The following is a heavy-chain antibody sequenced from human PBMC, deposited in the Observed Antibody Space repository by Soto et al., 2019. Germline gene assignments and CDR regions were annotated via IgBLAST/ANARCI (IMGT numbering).Heavy chain of an antibody. CDR3: ARDGAATGSVYLDY. Sequence: SETLSLTCTVSGDSISAYFWTWIRQPPGKGLEWIGYISYSGSTNYNSSLKSRVTMSIDTSKNQFSLRLTSVSAADTAVYYCARDGAATGSVYLDYWGQGTLVTVSS. CDR2: ISYSGST. CDR1: GDSISAYF. J-gene: IGHJ4*02. D-gene: IGHD6-13*01. V-gene: IGHV4-59*01.